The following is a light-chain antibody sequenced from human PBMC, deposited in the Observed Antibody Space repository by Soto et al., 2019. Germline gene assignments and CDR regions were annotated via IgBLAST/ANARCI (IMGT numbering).Light chain of an antibody. CDR2: GAS. Sequence: EIVMTQSPATLSVSPGERATLSCWASQSVSSSLAWYQQKPGQAPRLLIYGASTRATGIPARFSGSESGTVFTFNISSLQSEDLAVYFCQQYNKWPLSFGGGTKVEI. CDR3: QQYNKWPLS. V-gene: IGKV3-15*01. CDR1: QSVSSS. J-gene: IGKJ4*01.